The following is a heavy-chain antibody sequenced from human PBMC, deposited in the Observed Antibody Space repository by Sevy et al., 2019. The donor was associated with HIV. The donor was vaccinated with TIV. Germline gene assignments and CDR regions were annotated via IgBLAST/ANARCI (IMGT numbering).Heavy chain of an antibody. J-gene: IGHJ4*02. CDR3: ASLYYDILTGYPSDDY. CDR1: GFTFSSYA. D-gene: IGHD3-9*01. Sequence: GGSLRLSCAASGFTFSSYAMHWVRQAPGKGLEWVAVISYDGSNKYYADSVKGRFTISRDNSKNTLYLQMNSLRAEDTAVYYCASLYYDILTGYPSDDYWGQGTLVTVSS. CDR2: ISYDGSNK. V-gene: IGHV3-30-3*01.